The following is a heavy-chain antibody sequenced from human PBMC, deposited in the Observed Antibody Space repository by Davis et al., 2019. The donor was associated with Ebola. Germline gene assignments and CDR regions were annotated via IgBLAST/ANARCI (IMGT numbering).Heavy chain of an antibody. J-gene: IGHJ4*02. V-gene: IGHV1-69*06. D-gene: IGHD1-26*01. Sequence: SVKVSCKASGGTFSSYAISWVRQAPGQGLEWMGGIIPIFGTANYAQKFQGRVTIIADTSTSTVYMELSSLRSEDTAVYYCTSGSYAGGEDYWGQGTLVTVSS. CDR1: GGTFSSYA. CDR2: IIPIFGTA. CDR3: TSGSYAGGEDY.